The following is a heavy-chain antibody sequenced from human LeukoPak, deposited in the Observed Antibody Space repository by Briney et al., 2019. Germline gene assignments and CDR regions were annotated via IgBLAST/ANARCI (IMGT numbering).Heavy chain of an antibody. Sequence: PGGSLRLSCEASGFTFSSYDMHWVRQAPGKGLEWVAIISYDGSNKYYGDSVKGRFTISRDNSNNTLFLQMNSLRPEDTAVYYCARHPGDFTGIVNYYYMDVWGKGTTVTVSS. D-gene: IGHD1-26*01. V-gene: IGHV3-30*03. CDR1: GFTFSSYD. J-gene: IGHJ6*03. CDR3: ARHPGDFTGIVNYYYMDV. CDR2: ISYDGSNK.